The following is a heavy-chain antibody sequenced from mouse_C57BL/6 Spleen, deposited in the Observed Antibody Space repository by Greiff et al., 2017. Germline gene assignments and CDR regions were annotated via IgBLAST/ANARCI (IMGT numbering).Heavy chain of an antibody. CDR2: IAPENGDT. CDR3: TMRDNYDAYYSAMDY. J-gene: IGHJ4*01. Sequence: VQLQQSGAELVRPGASVKMSCTASGYNFKDDYMHWVKQRPEKGLEWIGWIAPENGDTEYASKFQGKATITADTSSNTAYLPLSSLTSEDTAVYDCTMRDNYDAYYSAMDYWGQGTSATVSS. CDR1: GYNFKDDY. D-gene: IGHD2-12*01. V-gene: IGHV14-4*01.